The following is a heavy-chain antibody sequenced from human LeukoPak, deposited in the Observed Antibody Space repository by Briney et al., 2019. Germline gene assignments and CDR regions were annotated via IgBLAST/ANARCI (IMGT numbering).Heavy chain of an antibody. Sequence: PGGSLRLSCAASGFTFSSYGMHWVRQAPGKGLEWVAVISYDGSNKYYADSVKGRFTISRDNSKNTLYLQMNSLRAEDTAVYYRAKDDYGDPDYWGQGTLVTVSS. CDR3: AKDDYGDPDY. V-gene: IGHV3-30*18. D-gene: IGHD4-17*01. CDR2: ISYDGSNK. J-gene: IGHJ4*02. CDR1: GFTFSSYG.